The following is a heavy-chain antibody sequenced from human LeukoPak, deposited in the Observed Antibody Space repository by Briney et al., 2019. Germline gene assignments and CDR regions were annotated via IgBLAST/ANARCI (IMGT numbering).Heavy chain of an antibody. Sequence: PGGSLRLSCAATGFTFNHYAMHWVRQAPGKGLEGVAVIWSDATNKYYSDSVKGRFTISRDDSEKTAYLHMNILTPEDTGVYYCARDAQRGFDYSNSLQYWGPGTPVTVST. V-gene: IGHV3-33*01. J-gene: IGHJ4*02. D-gene: IGHD4-11*01. CDR1: GFTFNHYA. CDR3: ARDAQRGFDYSNSLQY. CDR2: IWSDATNK.